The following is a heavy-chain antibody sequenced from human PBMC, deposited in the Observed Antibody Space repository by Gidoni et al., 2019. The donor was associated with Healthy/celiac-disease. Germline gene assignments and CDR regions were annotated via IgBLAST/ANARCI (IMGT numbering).Heavy chain of an antibody. CDR3: VKGDRVVVIPALDY. Sequence: EVQLVESGGGLVQPGGSLRLSCSASGFTFSSYAMHWVRQAPVKGLEYVSAISSNGGSTYYADSVKGRFTISRDNSKNTLYLQMSSLRAEDTAVYYCVKGDRVVVIPALDYWGQGTLVTVSS. J-gene: IGHJ4*02. CDR2: ISSNGGST. CDR1: GFTFSSYA. V-gene: IGHV3-64D*09. D-gene: IGHD3-22*01.